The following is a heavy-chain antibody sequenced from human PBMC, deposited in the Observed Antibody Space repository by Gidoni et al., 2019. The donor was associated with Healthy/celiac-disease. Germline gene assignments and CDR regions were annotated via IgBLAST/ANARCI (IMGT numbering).Heavy chain of an antibody. V-gene: IGHV3-9*01. J-gene: IGHJ4*02. D-gene: IGHD6-6*01. CDR3: AKDSMSSSSAPID. Sequence: VQLVNSGGGLVQPGRSPRLSCAASGFTLDDYAMHWVRQAPGKGLEWVAGISWNSGSIGYADSVKGRFTISRDNAKNTLYLQMNSLRAEDTALYYCAKDSMSSSSAPIDWGQGTLVTVSS. CDR1: GFTLDDYA. CDR2: ISWNSGSI.